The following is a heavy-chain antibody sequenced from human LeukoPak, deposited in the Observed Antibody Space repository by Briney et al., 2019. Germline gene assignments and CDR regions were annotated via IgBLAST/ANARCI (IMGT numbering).Heavy chain of an antibody. CDR2: LSGSGAGT. CDR3: AKRGASGSRIDY. Sequence: GGSLRLSCAASGFIFSSYDMTWVRQAPGKGLECVSDLSGSGAGTYYADSVKGRFTISRDNSKNTLFLQMNSLRAEDTAVYYCAKRGASGSRIDYWGQGTLVTVSS. D-gene: IGHD1-26*01. J-gene: IGHJ4*02. V-gene: IGHV3-23*01. CDR1: GFIFSSYD.